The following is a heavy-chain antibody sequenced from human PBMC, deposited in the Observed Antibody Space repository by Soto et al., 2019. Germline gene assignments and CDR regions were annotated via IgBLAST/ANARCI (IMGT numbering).Heavy chain of an antibody. Sequence: EVHLVESGGGLVQPGGSLRLSCAASGFTFKNYYMLWVRQAPGKGLEWVANIKEDGSEGHYVDSVKGRFTVSRDNTQNSLYVQMHSLRVEASDVYYCARQGYRGSGATSKTFTSWGQGTLVTVSS. CDR3: ARQGYRGSGATSKTFTS. CDR1: GFTFKNYY. J-gene: IGHJ1*01. D-gene: IGHD1-26*01. V-gene: IGHV3-7*03. CDR2: IKEDGSEG.